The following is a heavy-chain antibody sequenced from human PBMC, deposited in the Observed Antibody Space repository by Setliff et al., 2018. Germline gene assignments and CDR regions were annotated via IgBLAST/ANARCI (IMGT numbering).Heavy chain of an antibody. CDR2: INPNDGYT. V-gene: IGHV1-46*01. Sequence: ASVKVSCKASGHSLTSNHFHWGRQAPGKGLELMGTINPNDGYTIYAPAFQGRVAMTTDTSTGTAYMELSGLTSADTAIYYCIVNMVRPVTGLDSWGPGTLVTVSS. CDR3: IVNMVRPVTGLDS. J-gene: IGHJ4*02. D-gene: IGHD2-15*01. CDR1: GHSLTSNH.